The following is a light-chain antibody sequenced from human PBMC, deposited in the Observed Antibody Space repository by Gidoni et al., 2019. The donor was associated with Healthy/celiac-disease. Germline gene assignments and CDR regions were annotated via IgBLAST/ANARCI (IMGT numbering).Light chain of an antibody. CDR2: GAS. Sequence: VLTQPPGTLSLSPGERATLSCRASQSVSSSYLAWYQQKPGQAPRLLIYGASSRATGIPDRFSGSGSGTDFTLTISRLEPEDFAVYYCQQYGSSPPLTFGGGTKVEIK. V-gene: IGKV3-20*01. CDR3: QQYGSSPPLT. J-gene: IGKJ4*01. CDR1: QSVSSSY.